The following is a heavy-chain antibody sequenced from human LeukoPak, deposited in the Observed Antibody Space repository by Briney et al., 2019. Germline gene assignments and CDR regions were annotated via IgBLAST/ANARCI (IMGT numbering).Heavy chain of an antibody. CDR1: GYTFTSYY. CDR2: FDPEDGET. CDR3: ATGGVVVVPAAIDAFDI. V-gene: IGHV1-24*01. D-gene: IGHD2-2*01. Sequence: ASVKVSCKASGYTFTSYYMHWVRQAPGKGLEWMGGFDPEDGETIYAQKFQGRVTMTEDTSTDTAYMELSSLRSEDTAVYYCATGGVVVVPAAIDAFDIWGQGTMVTVSS. J-gene: IGHJ3*02.